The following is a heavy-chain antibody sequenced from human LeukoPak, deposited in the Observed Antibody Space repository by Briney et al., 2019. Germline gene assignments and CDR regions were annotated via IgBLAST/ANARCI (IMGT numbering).Heavy chain of an antibody. CDR1: GYSFTSYW. V-gene: IGHV5-51*01. CDR3: VRAGSGSYYNGYYFDY. J-gene: IGHJ4*02. CDR2: IYPGDSDT. D-gene: IGHD3-10*01. Sequence: GESLKISCKGSGYSFTSYWIGWVRQMPGKGLEWMGIIYPGDSDTRYSPSFQGQVTISADKSISTAYLQWSSLKASDTAMYYCVRAGSGSYYNGYYFDYWGQGTLVTVSS.